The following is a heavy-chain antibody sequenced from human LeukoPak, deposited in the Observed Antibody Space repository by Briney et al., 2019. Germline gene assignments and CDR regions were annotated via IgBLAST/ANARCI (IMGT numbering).Heavy chain of an antibody. Sequence: GRSLRLSCAASGFTFSSYAMHWARQAPGKGLEWVAVISYDGSNKYYADSVKGRFTISRDNSKNTLYLQMNSLRAEDTAVYYCAREALPGYCSSTTCAFDYWGQGTLVTVSS. CDR2: ISYDGSNK. V-gene: IGHV3-30-3*01. CDR1: GFTFSSYA. CDR3: AREALPGYCSSTTCAFDY. J-gene: IGHJ4*02. D-gene: IGHD2-2*01.